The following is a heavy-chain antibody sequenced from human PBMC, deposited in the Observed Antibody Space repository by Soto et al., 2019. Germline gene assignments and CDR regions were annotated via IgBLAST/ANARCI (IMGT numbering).Heavy chain of an antibody. V-gene: IGHV3-64D*08. J-gene: IGHJ6*02. CDR3: VKGRRYCSGGSCYYYYGMDV. CDR2: ISSNGGST. D-gene: IGHD2-15*01. CDR1: GFTFSSYA. Sequence: GGSLRLSCSASGFTFSSYAMHWVRQAPGKGLEYVSAISSNGGSTYYADSVKGRFTISRDNSKNTLYLQMSSLRAEDTAVYYCVKGRRYCSGGSCYYYYGMDVWGQGPTVTVSS.